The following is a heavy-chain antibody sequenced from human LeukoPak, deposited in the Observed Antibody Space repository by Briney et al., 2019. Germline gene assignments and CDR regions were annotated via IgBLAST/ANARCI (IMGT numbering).Heavy chain of an antibody. D-gene: IGHD3-3*01. CDR2: IIPIVGTP. Sequence: SVKVSCKASGGTLSSYAISWVRQAPGQGLEWMGGIIPIVGTPNYAQKFQGRVTITRDTSASTAYMELSSLRSEDTAVYYCARMYYDFWSGYVHWFDPWGQGTLVTVSS. CDR3: ARMYYDFWSGYVHWFDP. CDR1: GGTLSSYA. V-gene: IGHV1-69*05. J-gene: IGHJ5*02.